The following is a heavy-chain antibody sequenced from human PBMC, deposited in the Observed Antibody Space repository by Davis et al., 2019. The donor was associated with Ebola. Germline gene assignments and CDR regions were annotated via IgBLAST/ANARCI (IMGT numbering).Heavy chain of an antibody. D-gene: IGHD3-22*01. CDR1: GYTFTSYD. V-gene: IGHV1-18*01. CDR3: ARSITMIVVAYFDI. CDR2: ISAYNGNT. Sequence: ASVKVSCKASGYTFTSYDINWVRQAPGQGLEWMGWISAYNGNTNYAQKLQGRVTMTTDTSTSTAYMELRSLRSDDTAVYYCARSITMIVVAYFDIWGQGTMVTVSS. J-gene: IGHJ3*02.